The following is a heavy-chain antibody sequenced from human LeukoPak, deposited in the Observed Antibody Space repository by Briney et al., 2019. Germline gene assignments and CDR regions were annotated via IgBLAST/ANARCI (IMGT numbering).Heavy chain of an antibody. CDR2: ISPYNGNT. D-gene: IGHD2/OR15-2a*01. CDR3: ARRNSYYYCMDV. CDR1: GYTFTTYG. V-gene: IGHV1-18*01. J-gene: IGHJ6*04. Sequence: ASVKVSCKASGYTFTTYGLTWVRPAPGQGLELMGWISPYNGNTNYAQKFQGGVTMTTDTSTSTAYMELRSLRSDDTAVYYCARRNSYYYCMDVWGTGTTVTVSS.